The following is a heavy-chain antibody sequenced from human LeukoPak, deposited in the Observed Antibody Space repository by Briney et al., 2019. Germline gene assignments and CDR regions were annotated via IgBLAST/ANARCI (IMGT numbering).Heavy chain of an antibody. CDR3: AREGSFSGIYELQY. J-gene: IGHJ4*02. V-gene: IGHV3-74*01. Sequence: GGSLRLSCAASGFTFSIHWMHWVRQSPGKGLVWVSRMNTDGTNTAYADSVKGRFTISRDNASNTLYLQMNSLRAEDTAVYYCAREGSFSGIYELQYWGQGNVVTVSS. CDR1: GFTFSIHW. CDR2: MNTDGTNT. D-gene: IGHD1-26*01.